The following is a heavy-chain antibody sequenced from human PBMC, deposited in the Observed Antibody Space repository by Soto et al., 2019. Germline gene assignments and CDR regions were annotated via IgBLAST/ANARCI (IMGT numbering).Heavy chain of an antibody. D-gene: IGHD3-3*01. Sequence: QAQLVQSGAEVRQPGASVKVSCKASGYTFSSYGISWVRQAPGQGLKWMGWISAYNGNTKNAQNLQGRVTLTTDTSTSTAYMELRSLRYDDTAVYFCARGADFWSGYRWFDPWGQGTLVTVSS. CDR3: ARGADFWSGYRWFDP. J-gene: IGHJ5*02. CDR2: ISAYNGNT. V-gene: IGHV1-18*01. CDR1: GYTFSSYG.